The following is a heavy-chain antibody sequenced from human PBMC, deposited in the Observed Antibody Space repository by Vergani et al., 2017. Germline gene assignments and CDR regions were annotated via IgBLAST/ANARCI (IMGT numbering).Heavy chain of an antibody. CDR3: ARLEHDYYYYYMDV. D-gene: IGHD1/OR15-1a*01. V-gene: IGHV3-30*02. CDR1: GFSFNTYG. Sequence: QVQLVETGGGVVQPGGSLRLYCATSGFSFNTYGAHWVRQAPGKGLEWVAFIGYDGRIKYNVDSVKGRFTISRDTSKKTLSLQMRSLRADDTAVYYCARLEHDYYYYYMDVWGKGTTVTVSS. J-gene: IGHJ6*03. CDR2: IGYDGRIK.